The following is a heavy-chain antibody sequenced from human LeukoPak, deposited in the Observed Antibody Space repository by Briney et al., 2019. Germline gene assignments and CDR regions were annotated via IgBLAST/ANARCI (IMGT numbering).Heavy chain of an antibody. D-gene: IGHD3-3*01. CDR1: GYTFTGYY. CDR3: ARVPTYDFWSGRFDP. J-gene: IGHJ5*02. CDR2: INPNSGGT. V-gene: IGHV1-2*02. Sequence: ASVKVSCKASGYTFTGYYMHWVRQAPGQGLEWMGWINPNSGGTNYAQKLQGRVTMTRDTSISTAYMELSRLRSDDTAVYYCARVPTYDFWSGRFDPWGQGTLVTVSS.